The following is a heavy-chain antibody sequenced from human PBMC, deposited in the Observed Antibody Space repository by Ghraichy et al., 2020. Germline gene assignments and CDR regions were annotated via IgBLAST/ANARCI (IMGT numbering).Heavy chain of an antibody. Sequence: GGSLRLSCAASGFTVSSNYMSWVRQAPGKGLEWVSIIYRGGSTYYADSVKGRFTISRDNSKNTLYLQMNNLRAVDTAVYYCAGRNRGDYHMLDFWGQGTLVIVSS. CDR3: AGRNRGDYHMLDF. CDR1: GFTVSSNY. D-gene: IGHD4-17*01. V-gene: IGHV3-66*01. CDR2: IYRGGST. J-gene: IGHJ4*02.